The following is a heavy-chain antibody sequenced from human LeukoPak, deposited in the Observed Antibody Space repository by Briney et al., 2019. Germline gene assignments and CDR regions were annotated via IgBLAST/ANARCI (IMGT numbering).Heavy chain of an antibody. Sequence: GGSLRLSCAASGFTFNINAMTWVRQAPGKGLEWVSTISGSGGSTYYADSVKGRFTISRDNAKNSVHLQMNSLRAEDTAVYYCATRLCTIAACRASSYKSLDVWGKGTTVTVSS. CDR2: ISGSGGST. CDR1: GFTFNINA. D-gene: IGHD2-8*01. V-gene: IGHV3-23*01. CDR3: ATRLCTIAACRASSYKSLDV. J-gene: IGHJ6*04.